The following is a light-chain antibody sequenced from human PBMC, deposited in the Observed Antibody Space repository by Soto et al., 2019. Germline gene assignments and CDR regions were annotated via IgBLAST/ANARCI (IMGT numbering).Light chain of an antibody. Sequence: QSALTQPASVSGSPGQSITISCTGTSSDVGGFNYVSWYQQHPGKAPKLMIYDVTNRPSGVSHRFAGSKSGNTASRTISVHQAEDEADYYGNSYTSSSTYVFGTGTKLTVL. CDR2: DVT. J-gene: IGLJ1*01. V-gene: IGLV2-14*03. CDR1: SSDVGGFNY. CDR3: NSYTSSSTYV.